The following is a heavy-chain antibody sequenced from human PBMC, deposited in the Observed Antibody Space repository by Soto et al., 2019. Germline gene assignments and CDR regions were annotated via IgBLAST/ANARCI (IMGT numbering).Heavy chain of an antibody. V-gene: IGHV1-69*13. CDR1: GGTFSSYA. J-gene: IGHJ3*02. Sequence: SVKVSCKASGGTFSSYAISWVRQAPGQGLEWMGGIIPIFGTANYAQKFQGRVTITADESTSIAYMELSSLRSEDTAVYYCAKVDMIAFRRVVVVDVFDIWGQGTMVTVS. D-gene: IGHD3-16*02. CDR2: IIPIFGTA. CDR3: AKVDMIAFRRVVVVDVFDI.